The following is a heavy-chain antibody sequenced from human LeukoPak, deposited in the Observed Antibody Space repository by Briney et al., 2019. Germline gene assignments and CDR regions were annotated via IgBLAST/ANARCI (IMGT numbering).Heavy chain of an antibody. CDR2: IFPSGGEI. CDR3: ARERRLGPFDY. V-gene: IGHV3-21*01. D-gene: IGHD3-10*01. CDR1: GFTFSTFA. J-gene: IGHJ4*02. Sequence: GGSLRLSCAASGFTFSTFAMIWVRQPPGKGLEWVSSIFPSGGEIHYADSVRGRFTISRDNAKNSLYLQMNSLRAEDTAVYYCARERRLGPFDYWGQGTLVTVSS.